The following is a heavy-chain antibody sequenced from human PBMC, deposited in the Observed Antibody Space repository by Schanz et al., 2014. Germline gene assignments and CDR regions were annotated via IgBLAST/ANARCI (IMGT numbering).Heavy chain of an antibody. Sequence: EVQLLESGGGLVQPGGSLRLSCAASGFTFSSYAMSWVRQAPGKGLEWVSSISGDHRNTFYADSVKGRFTISRDNAENTLFLQMNSLRAEDTAVYYCARKVVATIGGYYDNWGQGTLVIVSS. CDR3: ARKVVATIGGYYDN. D-gene: IGHD5-12*01. CDR1: GFTFSSYA. J-gene: IGHJ4*02. CDR2: ISGDHRNT. V-gene: IGHV3-23*01.